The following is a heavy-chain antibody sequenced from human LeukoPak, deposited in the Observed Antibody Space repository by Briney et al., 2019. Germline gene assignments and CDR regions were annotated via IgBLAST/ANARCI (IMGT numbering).Heavy chain of an antibody. J-gene: IGHJ3*02. CDR1: GFTFSNYD. D-gene: IGHD1-26*01. V-gene: IGHV3-13*01. Sequence: GGSLRLSCAASGFTFSNYDMHWVRQPTGKSLGWVSTIGPAGDTYYPGSVKGRFTISRENAKNSLYLQMNSLRAGDTAVYYCARTPATGDGFDIWGQGTMVTVSS. CDR2: IGPAGDT. CDR3: ARTPATGDGFDI.